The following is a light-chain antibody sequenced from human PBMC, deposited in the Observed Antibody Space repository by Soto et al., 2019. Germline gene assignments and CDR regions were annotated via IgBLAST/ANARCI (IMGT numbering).Light chain of an antibody. CDR1: QSVSAN. J-gene: IGKJ1*01. CDR2: GIS. Sequence: IVLTQSPAALSESLGDRVTLSCRASQSVSANLAWYQPRPGQAPRLLSYGISNRAHDTPDRFSVSVSGTEFTLTISSLQSEDSAVYDCQQYKIWPPWTFGQGTKVDI. V-gene: IGKV3-15*01. CDR3: QQYKIWPPWT.